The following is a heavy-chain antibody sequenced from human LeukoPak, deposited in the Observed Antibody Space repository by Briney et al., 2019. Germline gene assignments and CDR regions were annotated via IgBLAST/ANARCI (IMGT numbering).Heavy chain of an antibody. V-gene: IGHV3-53*01. CDR2: IYSGGST. J-gene: IGHJ5*02. CDR1: GFTVSSNY. D-gene: IGHD2-8*01. CDR3: AREVYFPGGIENWFDP. Sequence: GGSLRLSCAASGFTVSSNYMSWVRQAPGKGLEWVSVIYSGGSTYYADSVKGRFTISRDNSKNTLYLQMNSLRAEDTAVYYCAREVYFPGGIENWFDPWGQGTLVTVSS.